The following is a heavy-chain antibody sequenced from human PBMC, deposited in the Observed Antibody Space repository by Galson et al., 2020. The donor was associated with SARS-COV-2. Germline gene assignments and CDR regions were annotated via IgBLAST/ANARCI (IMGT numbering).Heavy chain of an antibody. CDR3: ARGQQDSWPPGALYYFYA. V-gene: IGHV4-30-4*08. J-gene: IGHJ4*02. CDR1: GGSVSSGDSY. CDR2: IYNSGSS. Sequence: SETLSLTCTVSGGSVSSGDSYWSWIRQSPGKGLEWIGYIYNSGSSYYNPSLKSRVTISLDTSKNQFSLRLNSMTAADTAMYYCARGQQDSWPPGALYYFYAWGQGTLVTVSS. D-gene: IGHD6-13*01.